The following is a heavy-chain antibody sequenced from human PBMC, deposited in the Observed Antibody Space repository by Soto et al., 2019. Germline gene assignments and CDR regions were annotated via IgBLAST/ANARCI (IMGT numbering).Heavy chain of an antibody. J-gene: IGHJ4*02. Sequence: GGSLRLSCTASGFTFGDYAMSWFRQAPGKGLEWVGFIRSKAYGGTTEYAASVKGRFTISRDDSKSIAYLQMNSLKTEDTAVYYCTRDGKADGGNPVVDDWGQGTLVTVSS. CDR2: IRSKAYGGTT. CDR1: GFTFGDYA. CDR3: TRDGKADGGNPVVDD. D-gene: IGHD2-15*01. V-gene: IGHV3-49*03.